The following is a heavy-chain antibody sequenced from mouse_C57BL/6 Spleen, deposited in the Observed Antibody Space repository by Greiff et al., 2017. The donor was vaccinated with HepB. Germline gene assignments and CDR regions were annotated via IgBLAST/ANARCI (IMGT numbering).Heavy chain of an antibody. Sequence: EVQLQQSGPELVKPGASVKISCKASGYTFTDYYMNWVKQSHGKSLEWIGDINPNNGGTSYNQKFKGKATLTVDKSSSTAYMELRSLTSEDSAVYYCGRGEKWYFDVWGTGTTVTVSS. CDR1: GYTFTDYY. CDR3: GRGEKWYFDV. V-gene: IGHV1-26*01. J-gene: IGHJ1*03. CDR2: INPNNGGT.